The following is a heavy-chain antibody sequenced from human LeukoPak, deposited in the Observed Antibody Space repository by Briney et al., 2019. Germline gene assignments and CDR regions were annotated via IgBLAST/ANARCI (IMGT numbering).Heavy chain of an antibody. CDR3: ALSTTVGSPFDY. CDR1: GVSVRTSGVG. CDR2: LYWNDDK. J-gene: IGHJ4*02. Sequence: SGPTLAKPTRTLTLTCTFSGVSVRTSGVGVGWIRQLPGKALEWLALLYWNDDKRYSPSLKSRLTITKDTSKNQVVLTMTNMDPVDTATYYCALSTTVGSPFDYWGQGTLVTVSS. V-gene: IGHV2-5*01. D-gene: IGHD5/OR15-5a*01.